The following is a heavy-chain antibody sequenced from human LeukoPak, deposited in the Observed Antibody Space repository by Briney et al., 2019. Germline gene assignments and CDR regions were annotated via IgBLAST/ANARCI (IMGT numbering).Heavy chain of an antibody. J-gene: IGHJ4*02. CDR3: ARSPFDWPPTYYFDY. D-gene: IGHD3-9*01. V-gene: IGHV3-30-3*01. Sequence: PGGSLRLSCAASGFTFSSYAMHWVRQAPGKGLEWVAVISYDGSNKYYADSVKGRFTISRDNSKNTLYLQMNSLRAEDTAVYYCARSPFDWPPTYYFDYWGQGTLVTVSS. CDR1: GFTFSSYA. CDR2: ISYDGSNK.